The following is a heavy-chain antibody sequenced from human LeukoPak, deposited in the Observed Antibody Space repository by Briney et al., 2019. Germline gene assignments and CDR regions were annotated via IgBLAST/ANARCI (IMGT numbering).Heavy chain of an antibody. Sequence: GGSLRLSCAASGFTFSAYEMNWVRQAPGKGLEWVSYISSSGSTIYYADSVKGRFTISRDNAKNSLYLQMNSLRAEDTAVYYCAGLGITMIGGVWGKGTTVTISS. J-gene: IGHJ6*04. V-gene: IGHV3-48*03. CDR2: ISSSGSTI. D-gene: IGHD3-10*02. CDR1: GFTFSAYE. CDR3: AGLGITMIGGV.